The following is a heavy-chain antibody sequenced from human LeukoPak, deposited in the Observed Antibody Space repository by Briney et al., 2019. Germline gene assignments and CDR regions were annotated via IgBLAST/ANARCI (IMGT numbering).Heavy chain of an antibody. CDR3: ARGNQYYYDSSGYYFLDY. J-gene: IGHJ4*02. V-gene: IGHV4-34*01. CDR2: INHSGST. D-gene: IGHD3-22*01. CDR1: GGSFSGYY. Sequence: PSETLSLTCAVYGGSFSGYYWSWIRQPPGKGLEWIGEINHSGSTNYNPSLKSRVTISVDTSKTQFSLKLSSVTAADTAVYYCARGNQYYYDSSGYYFLDYWGQGTLVTVSS.